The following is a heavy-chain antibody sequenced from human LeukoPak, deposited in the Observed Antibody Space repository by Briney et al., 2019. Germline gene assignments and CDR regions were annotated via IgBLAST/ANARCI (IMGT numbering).Heavy chain of an antibody. Sequence: PGGSLRLSCAASGFTFSGYGMYWVRQAPGKGLEWVAVISYDGSNKYYADSVKGRFTISRDNSKNTLYLQMNSLRAEDTAVYYCAKGRDYGDYIVGYCGQGTLVTVSS. CDR3: AKGRDYGDYIVGY. V-gene: IGHV3-30*18. D-gene: IGHD4-17*01. CDR1: GFTFSGYG. CDR2: ISYDGSNK. J-gene: IGHJ4*02.